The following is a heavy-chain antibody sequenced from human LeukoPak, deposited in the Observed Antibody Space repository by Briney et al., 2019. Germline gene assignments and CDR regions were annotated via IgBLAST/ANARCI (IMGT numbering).Heavy chain of an antibody. CDR1: GYTFTSYG. Sequence: GASVKVSCKASGYTFTSYGISWVRQAPGQGLEWMGWISAYNGNTNYAQKLQGRVTMTTDTSTSTAYMELRSLRSDDTAVYYCARGSADCTNGVCYIPYYYYYYMDVWGKGTTVTVSS. V-gene: IGHV1-18*01. J-gene: IGHJ6*03. D-gene: IGHD2-8*01. CDR2: ISAYNGNT. CDR3: ARGSADCTNGVCYIPYYYYYYMDV.